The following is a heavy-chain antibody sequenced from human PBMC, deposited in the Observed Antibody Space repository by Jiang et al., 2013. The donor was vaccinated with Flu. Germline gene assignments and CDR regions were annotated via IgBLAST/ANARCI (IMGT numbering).Heavy chain of an antibody. CDR2: SIIWEH. CDR1: GSISSSSYY. J-gene: IGHJ4*02. V-gene: IGHV4-39*01. CDR3: ASGLTGTIDY. Sequence: GSISSSSYYWGWIRQPPGRGWSGLGVSIIWEHLLNPSLKSRVTISVDTSKNQFSLKLSSVTAADTAVYYCASGLTGTIDYWGQGTLVTVSS. D-gene: IGHD1-1*01.